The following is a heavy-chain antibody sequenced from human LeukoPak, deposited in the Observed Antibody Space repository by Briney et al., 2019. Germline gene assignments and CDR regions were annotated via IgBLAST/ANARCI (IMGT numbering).Heavy chain of an antibody. CDR2: IYYSGST. J-gene: IGHJ5*02. V-gene: IGHV4-59*01. CDR3: ARAYDFWSGPNTNRFDP. CDR1: GGSISSYY. Sequence: SETLSLTCSVSGGSISSYYWSWIRQPPGKGLEWIGYIYYSGSTNYNPSLNSRVTISVDTSKNQFSLKLSSVTAADTAVYYCARAYDFWSGPNTNRFDPWGQGTLVTVSS. D-gene: IGHD3-3*01.